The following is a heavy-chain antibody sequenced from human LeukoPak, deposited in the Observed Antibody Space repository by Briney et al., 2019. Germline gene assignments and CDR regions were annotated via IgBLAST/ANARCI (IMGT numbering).Heavy chain of an antibody. J-gene: IGHJ2*01. CDR2: INPNSGGT. CDR1: GYTFTGYY. CDR3: ARCSSSWYWYFDL. Sequence: ASVKVSCKASGYTFTGYYMHWVQQAPGQGLEWMGWINPNSGGTNYAQKFQGRVTMTRDTSISTAYLQWSSLKASDTAMYYCARCSSSWYWYFDLWGRGTLVTVSS. D-gene: IGHD6-13*01. V-gene: IGHV1-2*02.